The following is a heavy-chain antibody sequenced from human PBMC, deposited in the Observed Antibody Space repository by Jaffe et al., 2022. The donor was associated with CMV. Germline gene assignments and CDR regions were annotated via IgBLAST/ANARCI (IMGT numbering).Heavy chain of an antibody. V-gene: IGHV3-49*04. CDR3: TRGEYSLHPYYYYYYMDV. Sequence: EVYLVESGGGSVQPGRSLRLSCTATGFIFGDYVMSWVRQAPGKGLEWVGFIRTKPYGGTTEYAASVKGRFTISRDDSKSIAYLQMNSLKTEDTAVYYCTRGEYSLHPYYYYYYMDVWGKGTTVTVSS. CDR2: IRTKPYGGTT. CDR1: GFIFGDYV. J-gene: IGHJ6*03. D-gene: IGHD4-4*01.